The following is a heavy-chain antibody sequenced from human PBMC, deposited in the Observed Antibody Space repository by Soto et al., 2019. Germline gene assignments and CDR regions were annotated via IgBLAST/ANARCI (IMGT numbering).Heavy chain of an antibody. V-gene: IGHV3-33*01. CDR3: ARDFRSNEHESSGYFDF. Sequence: GGSLRLSCAVSGFSFSNYAMHWVRQTPGKGLQWVAVTSYDGSDKYYADSVKGRFTVSRDNSKNKLYLQMNDLRAEDTALYYCARDFRSNEHESSGYFDFWGQGTLVTVSS. J-gene: IGHJ4*02. D-gene: IGHD3-22*01. CDR1: GFSFSNYA. CDR2: TSYDGSDK.